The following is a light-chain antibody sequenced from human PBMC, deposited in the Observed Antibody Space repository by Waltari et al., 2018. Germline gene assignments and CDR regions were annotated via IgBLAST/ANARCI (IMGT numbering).Light chain of an antibody. CDR1: QSVSSY. CDR3: QQRSNWPPALT. Sequence: EIVLTQSPATLSLSPGERATLSCRASQSVSSYLALSQPRPGEAPMLSIYAASNRATGIPARFSGCGSGIDFTLTISSLEPADFAVYYCQQRSNWPPALTFGGGTKVEIK. V-gene: IGKV3-11*01. J-gene: IGKJ4*01. CDR2: AAS.